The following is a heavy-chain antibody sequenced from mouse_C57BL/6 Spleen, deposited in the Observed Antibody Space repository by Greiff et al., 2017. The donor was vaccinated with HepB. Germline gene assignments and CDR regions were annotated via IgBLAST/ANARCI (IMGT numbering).Heavy chain of an antibody. CDR3: ALDGYYAWFAY. D-gene: IGHD2-3*01. CDR2: ISDGGSYT. J-gene: IGHJ3*01. CDR1: GFTFSSYA. V-gene: IGHV5-4*03. Sequence: EVKLMESGGGLVKPGGSLKLSCAASGFTFSSYAMSWVRQTPEKRLEWVATISDGGSYTYYPDNVKGRFTISRDNAKNNLYLQMSHLKSEDTAMYYCALDGYYAWFAYWGQGTLVTVSA.